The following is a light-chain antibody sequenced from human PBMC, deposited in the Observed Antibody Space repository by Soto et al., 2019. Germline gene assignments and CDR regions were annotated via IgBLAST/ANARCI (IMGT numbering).Light chain of an antibody. V-gene: IGKV3-20*01. CDR1: RSLSSSY. CDR2: AAS. J-gene: IGKJ2*01. CDR3: QQQGT. Sequence: EIVLTQSPGTLSLSPGERATLSCRASRSLSSSYVVWYQQKPGQAPRLLIYAASRRATGIPDRFIGSGSATEYTLTISRLESEDFAVYYCQQQGTFGQWTKMEIK.